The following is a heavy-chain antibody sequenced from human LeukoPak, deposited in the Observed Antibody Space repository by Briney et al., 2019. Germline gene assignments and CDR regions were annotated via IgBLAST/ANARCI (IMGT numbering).Heavy chain of an antibody. Sequence: PSGTLSLTCTVSGGSISSGGYYWSWIRQHPGKGLEWIGYIYYSGSTYYNPSLKSRVTISVDTSKNQFSLKLSSVTAADTAVYYCARQYCSSTSCYLPMWWFDPWGQGTLVTVSS. D-gene: IGHD2-2*01. V-gene: IGHV4-31*03. CDR3: ARQYCSSTSCYLPMWWFDP. CDR1: GGSISSGGYY. CDR2: IYYSGST. J-gene: IGHJ5*02.